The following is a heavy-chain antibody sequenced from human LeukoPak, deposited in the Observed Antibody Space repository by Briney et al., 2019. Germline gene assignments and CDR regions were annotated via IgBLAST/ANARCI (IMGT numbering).Heavy chain of an antibody. CDR3: ARRGRTTIDY. D-gene: IGHD1-14*01. V-gene: IGHV4-34*01. CDR1: GGYFSGYY. J-gene: IGHJ4*02. CDR2: INHSGST. Sequence: PSETLSLTCAVYGGYFSGYYWSWIRQPPGKGLEWIGEINHSGSTNYNPSLKSRVTISVDTSKNQFSLKLSSVTAADTAVYYCARRGRTTIDYWGQGTLVTVSS.